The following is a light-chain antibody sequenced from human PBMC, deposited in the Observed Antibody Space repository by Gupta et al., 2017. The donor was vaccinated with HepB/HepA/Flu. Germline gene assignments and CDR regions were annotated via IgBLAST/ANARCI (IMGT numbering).Light chain of an antibody. CDR1: QGISSA. CDR2: DAS. CDR3: QQFNNYPPLT. J-gene: IGKJ4*01. V-gene: IGKV1D-13*01. Sequence: AIQFTQPPYSLSASVGDRVTITCRASQGISSALAWYQQKPGKAPKLLIYDASSLESGVPSRFSGSGSGTDFTLTISSLQPEDCATYYCQQFNNYPPLTFGGGTKVEIK.